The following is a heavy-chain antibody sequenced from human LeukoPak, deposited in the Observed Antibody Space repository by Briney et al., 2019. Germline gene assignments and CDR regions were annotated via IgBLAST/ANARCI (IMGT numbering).Heavy chain of an antibody. CDR3: ARVMGNYATDY. V-gene: IGHV3-11*04. J-gene: IGHJ4*02. CDR1: GFTFSDYY. D-gene: IGHD1-7*01. Sequence: KPGGSLRLSCAASGFTFSDYYMSWIRQAPGEGLEWVSYISSSDNTIYYADSVKGRFTMSRDNAKSSLYLQMNSLRAEDTAVYYCARVMGNYATDYWGQGTLVTVSS. CDR2: ISSSDNTI.